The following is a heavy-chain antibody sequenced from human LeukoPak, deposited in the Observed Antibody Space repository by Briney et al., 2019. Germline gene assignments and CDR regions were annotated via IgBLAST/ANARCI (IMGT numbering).Heavy chain of an antibody. D-gene: IGHD6-6*01. CDR3: AEAHVQGYFDY. V-gene: IGHV3-7*03. CDR2: IKQDGSEK. J-gene: IGHJ4*02. CDR1: GFTFSSYW. Sequence: GGSLRLSCAASGFTFSSYWMSWVRQAPGKGLEWVANIKQDGSEKYYADSVKGRFTISRDNAKNSLYLQMNSLRAEDTALYYCAEAHVQGYFDYWGQGTLVTVSS.